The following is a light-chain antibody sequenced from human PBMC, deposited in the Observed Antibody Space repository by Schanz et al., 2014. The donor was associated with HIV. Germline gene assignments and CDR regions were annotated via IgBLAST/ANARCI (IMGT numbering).Light chain of an antibody. Sequence: QSALTQPPSASGSPGQSVTISCTGTSSDIGPSDFVSWYQHHPGKAPRLIIYAVNRRTSGVPDRFSGAKSGNTAFLLVSGLQDEDEADYYCTSYGGSNNLLFGGGTKLTVL. CDR2: AVN. V-gene: IGLV2-8*01. CDR3: TSYGGSNNLL. J-gene: IGLJ2*01. CDR1: SSDIGPSDF.